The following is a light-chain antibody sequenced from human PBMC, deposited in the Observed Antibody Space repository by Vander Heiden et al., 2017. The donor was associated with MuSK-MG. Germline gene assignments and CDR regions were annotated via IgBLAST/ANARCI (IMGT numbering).Light chain of an antibody. V-gene: IGLV3-10*01. CDR2: EDN. CDR1: ALPKQY. Sequence: SYELTQPPSVSVSPGQTARITCSGDALPKQYAYWYQQKSGQAPVLVMYEDNKRPSGIPERFSGSSSGTMATLTISGAQVEDEADYYCYSRDSSGNHRVFGGGTKLTVL. J-gene: IGLJ2*01. CDR3: YSRDSSGNHRV.